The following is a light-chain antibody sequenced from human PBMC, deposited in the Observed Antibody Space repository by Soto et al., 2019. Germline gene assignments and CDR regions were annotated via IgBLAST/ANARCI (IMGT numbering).Light chain of an antibody. Sequence: DIQMTQSPYSLSAAIGDTVTITFRASQDISNYLAWYQQTPGKVPKLLIYTASTLQSGVPSRFSGSGSGTDFTLTISSLQPEDVATYYCQKYNSALTFGQGTRLEIK. CDR3: QKYNSALT. J-gene: IGKJ5*01. CDR2: TAS. V-gene: IGKV1-27*01. CDR1: QDISNY.